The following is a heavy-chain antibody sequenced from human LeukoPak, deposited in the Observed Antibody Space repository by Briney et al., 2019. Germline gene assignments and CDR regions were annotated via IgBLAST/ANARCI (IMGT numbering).Heavy chain of an antibody. D-gene: IGHD2-2*01. CDR3: ARDEVVVVPAATLDYYYYGMDV. CDR1: GFSFSTFG. CDR2: IKQDGSEK. J-gene: IGHJ6*02. V-gene: IGHV3-7*03. Sequence: AGGSLRLSCAASGFSFSTFGMHWVRQAPGKGLEWVANIKQDGSEKYYVDSVKGRFTISRDNAKNSLYLQMNSLRAEDTAVYYCARDEVVVVPAATLDYYYYGMDVWGQGTTVTVSS.